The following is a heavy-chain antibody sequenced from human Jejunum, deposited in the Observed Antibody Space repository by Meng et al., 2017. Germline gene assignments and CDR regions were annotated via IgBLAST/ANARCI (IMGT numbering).Heavy chain of an antibody. CDR3: VKDLGRSGRWYEGVRFDP. V-gene: IGHV4-59*01. D-gene: IGHD6-13*01. Sequence: SETLSLTCTVSGDSLSGNYYSWIRQPPGKGLEWIGYIFYLGSTNYNPSLKSRVTMSLDTSKNQFSLNLRSVTAADTAVYYCVKDLGRSGRWYEGVRFDPWGQGILVTVSS. CDR2: IFYLGST. J-gene: IGHJ5*02. CDR1: GDSLSGNY.